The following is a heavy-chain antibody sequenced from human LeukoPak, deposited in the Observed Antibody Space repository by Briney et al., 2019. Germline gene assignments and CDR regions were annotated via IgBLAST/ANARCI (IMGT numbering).Heavy chain of an antibody. CDR1: GFTFSSYG. CDR2: IWYDVSIK. CDR3: ARDGSDIVVVPAAHPGAYFDY. V-gene: IGHV3-33*01. J-gene: IGHJ4*02. Sequence: GGSLRLACAASGFTFSSYGMHWVRQAPRTGLEWVAVIWYDVSIKYYADSVKGRFTISRDNSKNTLYLQMNSLRAEDTAVYYCARDGSDIVVVPAAHPGAYFDYWGQGTLVTVSS. D-gene: IGHD2-2*01.